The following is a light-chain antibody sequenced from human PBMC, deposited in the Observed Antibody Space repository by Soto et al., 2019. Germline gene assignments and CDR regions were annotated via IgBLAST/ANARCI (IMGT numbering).Light chain of an antibody. CDR3: QQANSFPLT. Sequence: IQLTQSPSSVSASVGDRVTISCRASQGIAGWLAWFQQKPGIDPKLQIYGTSRLQSGVPSRFSGSGSGTDFTLTISSLQPEDFGTYYCQQANSFPLTFGGGTKVEI. CDR2: GTS. J-gene: IGKJ4*01. CDR1: QGIAGW. V-gene: IGKV1-12*01.